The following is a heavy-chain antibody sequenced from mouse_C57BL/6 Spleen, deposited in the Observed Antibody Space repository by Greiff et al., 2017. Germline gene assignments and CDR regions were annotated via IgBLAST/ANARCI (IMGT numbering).Heavy chain of an antibody. CDR1: GYTFTSYW. V-gene: IGHV1-52*01. CDR3: ARDYDWYCDV. D-gene: IGHD2-4*01. J-gene: IGHJ1*03. CDR2: IDSSDSET. Sequence: QVHVKQSGAELVRPGSSVKLSCKASGYTFTSYWMHWVKQRPIQGLEWIGNIDSSDSETPYNQKFKDKATLTVDKSSSTAYMQLSSLTSEDSAVYYCARDYDWYCDVWGTGATVTVSS.